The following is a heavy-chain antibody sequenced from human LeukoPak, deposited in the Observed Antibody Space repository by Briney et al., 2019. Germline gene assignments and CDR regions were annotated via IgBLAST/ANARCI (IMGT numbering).Heavy chain of an antibody. CDR1: GGTFSSYW. V-gene: IGHV3-74*01. Sequence: GGSLRLSCAASGGTFSSYWMHWVHQAPGKGLVCGSRINSDGSRTNYADSVKGGFTISIDNAKNKLYLQMKSLRAEDKAVYYCASLETGTTIYWGQGTLVTVSS. D-gene: IGHD1-1*01. J-gene: IGHJ4*02. CDR2: INSDGSRT. CDR3: ASLETGTTIY.